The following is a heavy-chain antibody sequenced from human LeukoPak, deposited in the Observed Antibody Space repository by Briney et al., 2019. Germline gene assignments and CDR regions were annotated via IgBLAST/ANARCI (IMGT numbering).Heavy chain of an antibody. CDR2: MSGSSTYS. V-gene: IGHV3-11*06. Sequence: PGGSLRLSCTVSGFTFSDHYMSWMRQAPGKGLEGVSYMSGSSTYSAYADSVKGRFTISRDNAKNSLYLQMNSLGAEDTAVYYCASARGRFGELLHFIYWGQGTLVTVSS. CDR1: GFTFSDHY. J-gene: IGHJ4*01. CDR3: ASARGRFGELLHFIY. D-gene: IGHD3-10*01.